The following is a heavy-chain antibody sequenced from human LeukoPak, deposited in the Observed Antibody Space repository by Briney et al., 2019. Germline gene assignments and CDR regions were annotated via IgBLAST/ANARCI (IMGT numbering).Heavy chain of an antibody. D-gene: IGHD3-10*01. CDR1: GFTFSSYA. J-gene: IGHJ4*02. CDR3: ARYHGSGSYLDY. V-gene: IGHV3-23*01. CDR2: ISGSAGYT. Sequence: PGGSLRLSCAASGFTFSSYAMSWVRQAPGKGLEWVSVISGSAGYTYYADSVKGRFTISRDNSKNTLYLQMSSLRAEDTAVYYCARYHGSGSYLDYWGQGTLVTVSS.